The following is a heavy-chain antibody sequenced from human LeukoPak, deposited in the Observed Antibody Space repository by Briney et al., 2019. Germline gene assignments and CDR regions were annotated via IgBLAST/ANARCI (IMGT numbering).Heavy chain of an antibody. CDR1: GFTFSNAW. CDR2: IKSKTDGGTT. V-gene: IGHV3-15*01. D-gene: IGHD5-12*01. Sequence: GGSLRLSCAASGFTFSNAWMSWVRQAPGKGLEWVGRIKSKTDGGTTDYAAPVKGRFTISRDDSKNTLYLQMNSLKTEDTAVYYRTTTPRGYSGYDTTLTYFDYWGQGTLVTVSS. CDR3: TTTPRGYSGYDTTLTYFDY. J-gene: IGHJ4*02.